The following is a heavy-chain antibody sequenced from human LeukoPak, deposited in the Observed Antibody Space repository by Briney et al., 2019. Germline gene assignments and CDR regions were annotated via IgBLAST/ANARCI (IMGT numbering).Heavy chain of an antibody. D-gene: IGHD3-3*01. CDR2: INHSGST. J-gene: IGHJ5*02. V-gene: IGHV4-34*01. CDR3: ARRGSYDFWSGYYINWFDP. Sequence: PSETLSLTCAVYGGSFSGYYWSWIRQPPGKGLEWIGEINHSGSTNCNPSLKSRVTISVDTSKNQFSLKLSSVTAADTAVYYCARRGSYDFWSGYYINWFDPWGQGTLVTVSS. CDR1: GGSFSGYY.